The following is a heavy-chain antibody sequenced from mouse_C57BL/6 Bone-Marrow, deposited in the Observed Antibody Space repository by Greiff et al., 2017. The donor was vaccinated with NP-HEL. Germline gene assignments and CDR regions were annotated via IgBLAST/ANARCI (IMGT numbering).Heavy chain of an antibody. V-gene: IGHV7-3*01. J-gene: IGHJ4*01. CDR1: GFTFTDYY. D-gene: IGHD2-4*01. CDR3: ARSIYYDYADDPFYAMDY. Sequence: EVHLVESGGGLVQPGGSLSLSCAASGFTFTDYYMSWVRQPPGKALEWLVFIRNKANGYTTEYSAYVKGRFTISRDTSQSILYLQMNSLRAEDRATYYCARSIYYDYADDPFYAMDYWGQGTSVTVSS. CDR2: IRNKANGYTT.